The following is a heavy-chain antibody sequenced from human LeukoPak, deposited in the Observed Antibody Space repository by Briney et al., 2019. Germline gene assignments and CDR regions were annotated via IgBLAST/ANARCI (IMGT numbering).Heavy chain of an antibody. CDR1: GFIFSTYE. D-gene: IGHD1-1*01. CDR2: ISSSGTIA. CDR3: ARETGTASFDH. Sequence: GGSLRLSCAASGFIFSTYEMNWVRQAPGKGLEWVSYISSSGTIAYYADPVKGRFTISRDNPKNSLYLQLNSLRAEDTAVYYCARETGTASFDHWGQGTLVTVSS. J-gene: IGHJ4*02. V-gene: IGHV3-48*03.